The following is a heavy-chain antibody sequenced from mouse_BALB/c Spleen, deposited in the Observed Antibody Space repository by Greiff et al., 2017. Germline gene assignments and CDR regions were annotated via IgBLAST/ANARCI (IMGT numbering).Heavy chain of an antibody. J-gene: IGHJ1*01. Sequence: EVMLVESGGGLVQPKGSLKLSCAASGFTFNTYAMNWVRQAPGKGLEWVARIRSKSNNYATYYADSVKDRFTISRDDSQSMLYLQMNNLKTEDTAMYYCVREGVYYRYDRYFDVWGAGTTVTVSS. CDR2: IRSKSNNYAT. V-gene: IGHV10-1*02. CDR3: VREGVYYRYDRYFDV. D-gene: IGHD2-14*01. CDR1: GFTFNTYA.